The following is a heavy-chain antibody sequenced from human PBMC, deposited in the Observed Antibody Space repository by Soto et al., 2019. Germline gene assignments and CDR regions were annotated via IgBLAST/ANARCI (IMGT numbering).Heavy chain of an antibody. CDR3: ARALGVLVPAAMPNNYYYYYGMDV. V-gene: IGHV1-69*12. CDR2: IIPIFGTA. CDR1: GGTFSSYA. D-gene: IGHD2-2*01. Sequence: QVQLVQSGAEVKKPGSSVKVSCKASGGTFSSYAISWVRQAPGQGLEWMGGIIPIFGTANYAQKFQGRVXXPAEESTSTAXXAXSXXRSEDTAVYYCARALGVLVPAAMPNNYYYYYGMDVWGQGTTVTVSS. J-gene: IGHJ6*02.